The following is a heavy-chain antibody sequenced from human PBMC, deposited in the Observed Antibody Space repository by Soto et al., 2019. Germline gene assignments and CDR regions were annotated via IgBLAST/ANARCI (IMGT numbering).Heavy chain of an antibody. Sequence: QVLLQESGPRLVKPSQTLSLTCSVSGGSIDNAPYYWSWIRHLPGKGPELIGYIYHSGTTYFSPSLKSRVSMSIDTSKNQFSLEMTSVTAADTAIYYCARATAYYCPNSDCGFFLDHWGRGALVAVSS. CDR2: IYHSGTT. V-gene: IGHV4-31*02. CDR1: GGSIDNAPYY. D-gene: IGHD2-8*01. J-gene: IGHJ4*02. CDR3: ARATAYYCPNSDCGFFLDH.